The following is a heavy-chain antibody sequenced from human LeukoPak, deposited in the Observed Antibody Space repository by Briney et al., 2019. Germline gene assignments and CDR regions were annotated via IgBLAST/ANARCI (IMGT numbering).Heavy chain of an antibody. J-gene: IGHJ4*02. CDR3: AKSIAVAGLGGGRTFDY. CDR1: GFTFSSYS. V-gene: IGHV3-21*01. CDR2: ISSSSIYI. D-gene: IGHD6-19*01. Sequence: GGSLRLSCAGSGFTFSSYSMNWVRQAPGKGLEWVSSISSSSIYIYYADSVKGRFTTSRYNAKNSLYLQMNSLRAEDTAVYYCAKSIAVAGLGGGRTFDYWGQGTLVTVSS.